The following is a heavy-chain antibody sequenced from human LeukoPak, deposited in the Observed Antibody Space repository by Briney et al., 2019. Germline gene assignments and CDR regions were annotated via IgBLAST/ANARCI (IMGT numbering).Heavy chain of an antibody. Sequence: ASVKVSCKASGYTFTSYGISWVRQAPGQGLEWMGWISAYNGNTNYAQKLQGRVTMTTDTSTSTAYMELRSLRSDDTAVYYCARAYGSGSYYPNYYYYYYMDVWGKGTTVTISS. CDR2: ISAYNGNT. D-gene: IGHD3-10*01. J-gene: IGHJ6*03. V-gene: IGHV1-18*01. CDR1: GYTFTSYG. CDR3: ARAYGSGSYYPNYYYYYYMDV.